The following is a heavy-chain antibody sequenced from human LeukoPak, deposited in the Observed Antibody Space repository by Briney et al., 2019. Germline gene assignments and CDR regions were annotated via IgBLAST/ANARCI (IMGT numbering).Heavy chain of an antibody. CDR1: GFTSSTAW. V-gene: IGHV3-7*01. Sequence: QPGGSLRLSCAVSGFTSSTAWLTWVRQAPGKGLEWVADMRQDGSDKYYVDSVKGRLFISGDIAKNSVSLHMNRLSVEDTAVYYCARKGNAFDFWGQGTMVTVSS. CDR3: ARKGNAFDF. CDR2: MRQDGSDK. D-gene: IGHD3-10*01. J-gene: IGHJ3*01.